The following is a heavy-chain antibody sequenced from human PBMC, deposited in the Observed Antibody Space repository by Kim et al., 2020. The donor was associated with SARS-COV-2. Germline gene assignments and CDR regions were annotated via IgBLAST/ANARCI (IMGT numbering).Heavy chain of an antibody. V-gene: IGHV3-9*01. D-gene: IGHD2-15*01. Sequence: GGSLRLSCAASGFTFDDYAMHWVRQAPGKGLEWVPGISWNSGSIGYGDSVKGRFTISRDNAKNSLYLQMNSLRAEDTALYYCAAAPLYWYFYLWGRGTLVTVSS. CDR2: ISWNSGSI. CDR3: AAAPLYWYFYL. J-gene: IGHJ2*01. CDR1: GFTFDDYA.